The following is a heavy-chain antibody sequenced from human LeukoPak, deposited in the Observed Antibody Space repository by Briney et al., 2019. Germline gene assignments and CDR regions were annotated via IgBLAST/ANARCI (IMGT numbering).Heavy chain of an antibody. Sequence: ASVKVSCKASGGTFSSYAISWVRQAPGQGLEWMGGIIPIFGTANYAQKFRGRATITADESTSTAYMELSSLRSEDTAVYYCARDLTGYDLGSDYWGQGTLVTVSS. CDR1: GGTFSSYA. V-gene: IGHV1-69*13. CDR2: IIPIFGTA. CDR3: ARDLTGYDLGSDY. D-gene: IGHD3-9*01. J-gene: IGHJ4*02.